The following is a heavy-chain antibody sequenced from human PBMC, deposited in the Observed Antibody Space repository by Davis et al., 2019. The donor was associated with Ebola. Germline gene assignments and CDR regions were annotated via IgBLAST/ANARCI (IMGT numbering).Heavy chain of an antibody. CDR1: GYTFTSYG. Sequence: PSVKVSCKSSGYTFTSYGLVWVRQAPGLGLEWMGWISGFNTNTNFAQKFQGRVTVSKDTSTNTAYMDLRSLTSDDTAIYYCARAPNYDVLTGTSSYYFDYWGQGTLVTVSS. CDR3: ARAPNYDVLTGTSSYYFDY. V-gene: IGHV1-18*04. J-gene: IGHJ4*02. D-gene: IGHD3-9*01. CDR2: ISGFNTNT.